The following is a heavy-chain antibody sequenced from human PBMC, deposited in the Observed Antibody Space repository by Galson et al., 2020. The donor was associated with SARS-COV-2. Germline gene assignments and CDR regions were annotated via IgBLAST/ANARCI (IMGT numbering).Heavy chain of an antibody. J-gene: IGHJ4*02. CDR2: ISGSGGST. V-gene: IGHV3-23*01. CDR1: GFTFSSYA. CDR3: AKDVRAGLYSSGLDY. Sequence: GGSLRLSCAASGFTFSSYAMSWVRQAPGKGLEWVSAISGSGGSTYYADSVKGRFTISRDNSKNTLYLQMNSLRAEDTAVYYCAKDVRAGLYSSGLDYWGQGTLVTVSS. D-gene: IGHD3-22*01.